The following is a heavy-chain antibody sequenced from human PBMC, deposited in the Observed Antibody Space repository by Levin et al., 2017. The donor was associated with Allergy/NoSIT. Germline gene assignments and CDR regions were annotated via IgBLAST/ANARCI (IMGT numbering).Heavy chain of an antibody. V-gene: IGHV3-21*01. J-gene: IGHJ4*02. Sequence: KPGGSLRLSCAASGFTFSSYSMNWVRQAPGKGLEWVSSISSRSSYIYYADSVKGRFTISRDNAKNSLYLQMNSLRAEDTAVYYCARVEDTAMAIDYWGQGTLVTVSS. D-gene: IGHD5-18*01. CDR2: ISSRSSYI. CDR3: ARVEDTAMAIDY. CDR1: GFTFSSYS.